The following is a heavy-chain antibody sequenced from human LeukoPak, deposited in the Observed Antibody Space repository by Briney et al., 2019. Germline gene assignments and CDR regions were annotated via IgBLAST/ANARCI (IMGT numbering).Heavy chain of an antibody. Sequence: GGSLRLSCAASGFTFSSYSMNWVRQAPGKGLEWVSSISSSSSYIYYADSVKGRFTISRDNAKNSLYLQMNSLRAEDTAVYYCAREDPPYYYGSGSLSDVWGKGTTVTISS. V-gene: IGHV3-21*01. J-gene: IGHJ6*04. CDR3: AREDPPYYYGSGSLSDV. CDR2: ISSSSSYI. D-gene: IGHD3-10*01. CDR1: GFTFSSYS.